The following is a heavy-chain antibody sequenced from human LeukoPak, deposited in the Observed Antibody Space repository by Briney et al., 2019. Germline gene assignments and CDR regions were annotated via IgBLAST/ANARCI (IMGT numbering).Heavy chain of an antibody. Sequence: PGGSLRLSCAASGFTFSSYSMNWVRQAPGKGLEWVSYISSSSSTIYYADSVKGRFTISRDNDKNLVHLQMNSLRAEDTAVYYCARGGGVRSWYDFDYWGQGTLVTVSS. J-gene: IGHJ4*02. CDR1: GFTFSSYS. V-gene: IGHV3-48*04. D-gene: IGHD6-13*01. CDR3: ARGGGVRSWYDFDY. CDR2: ISSSSSTI.